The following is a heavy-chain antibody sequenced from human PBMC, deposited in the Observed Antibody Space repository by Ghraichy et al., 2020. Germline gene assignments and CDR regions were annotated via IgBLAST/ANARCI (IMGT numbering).Heavy chain of an antibody. CDR3: ARARMVRGIRWLDY. CDR2: IYHSGST. CDR1: GGSISSSNW. V-gene: IGHV4-4*02. J-gene: IGHJ4*02. D-gene: IGHD3-10*01. Sequence: SETLSLTCAVSGGSISSSNWWSWVRQPPGKGLEWIGEIYHSGSTNYNPSLKSRVTISVDKSKNQFSLKLSSVTAADTAVYYCARARMVRGIRWLDYWGQGTLVTVSS.